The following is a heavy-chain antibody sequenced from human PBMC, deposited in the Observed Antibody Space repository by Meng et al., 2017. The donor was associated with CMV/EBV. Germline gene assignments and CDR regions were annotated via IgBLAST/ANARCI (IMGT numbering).Heavy chain of an antibody. J-gene: IGHJ4*02. CDR1: GFPFSSYA. D-gene: IGHD6-13*01. CDR2: ISGSGGST. V-gene: IGHV3-23*01. CDR3: AKDRAAVGYKGSDY. Sequence: SGFPFSSYAMSWVRQAPGKGLEWVSAISGSGGSTYYADSVKGRFTISRDNSKNTLYLQMNSLRAEDTAVYYCAKDRAAVGYKGSDYWGQGTLVTVSS.